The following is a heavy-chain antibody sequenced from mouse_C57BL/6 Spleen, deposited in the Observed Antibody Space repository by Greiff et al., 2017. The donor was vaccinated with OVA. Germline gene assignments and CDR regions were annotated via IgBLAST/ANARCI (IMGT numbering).Heavy chain of an antibody. CDR1: GYTFTSYW. Sequence: VQLQQSGAELVKPGASVKMSCKASGYTFTSYWITWVKQRPGQGLEWIGDIYPGSGSTNYNEKFKSKATLTVDTSSSTAYMQLSSLTSEDSAVYYCAREFDYYGSSYEDYAMDYWGQGTSVTVSS. CDR3: AREFDYYGSSYEDYAMDY. V-gene: IGHV1-55*01. D-gene: IGHD1-1*01. J-gene: IGHJ4*01. CDR2: IYPGSGST.